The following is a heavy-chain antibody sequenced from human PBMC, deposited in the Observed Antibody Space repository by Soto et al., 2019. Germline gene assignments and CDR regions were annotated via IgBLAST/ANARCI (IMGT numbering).Heavy chain of an antibody. J-gene: IGHJ4*02. CDR1: GDSVSSNSAA. Sequence: PSQTLSLTCAISGDSVSSNSAAWNWIRQSPSRGLEWLGRTYYRSKWYNDYAVSVKSRIIVNPDTSKNQFSLQLKSVTPEDTAVYYCARDWKGGSGWSVGYFDYWGQGTLVTV. D-gene: IGHD6-19*01. CDR2: TYYRSKWYN. CDR3: ARDWKGGSGWSVGYFDY. V-gene: IGHV6-1*01.